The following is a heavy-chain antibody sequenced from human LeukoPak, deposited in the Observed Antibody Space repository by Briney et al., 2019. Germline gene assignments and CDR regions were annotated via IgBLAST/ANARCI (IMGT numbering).Heavy chain of an antibody. CDR3: ASTARDSYYYGSGGYFDY. Sequence: SETLSLTCSVSGGSITSYYWSWIRQPPGKGLEWIGYIFYSGSTNYNPSLKSRVTISVDTSKNQFSLKLSSVPAADTAVYYCASTARDSYYYGSGGYFDYWGQGTLVTVSS. CDR1: GGSITSYY. CDR2: IFYSGST. D-gene: IGHD3-10*01. J-gene: IGHJ4*02. V-gene: IGHV4-59*08.